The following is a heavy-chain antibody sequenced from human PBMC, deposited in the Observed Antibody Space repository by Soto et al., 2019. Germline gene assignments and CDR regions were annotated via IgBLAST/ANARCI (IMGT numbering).Heavy chain of an antibody. Sequence: ASVKVSCKASGNTVPNYAIHWVRQAPGQRLEWMGWINGGNGNTYYSEHFQGRVTFTRDTSAGTVYMHLSSLTSEDTAVYYCARGGGIVVVTAPYDHWGQGTLVTVSS. D-gene: IGHD2-21*02. CDR1: GNTVPNYA. CDR3: ARGGGIVVVTAPYDH. V-gene: IGHV1-3*01. J-gene: IGHJ4*02. CDR2: INGGNGNT.